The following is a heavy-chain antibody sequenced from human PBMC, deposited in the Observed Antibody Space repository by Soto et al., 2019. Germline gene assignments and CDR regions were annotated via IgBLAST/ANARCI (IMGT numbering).Heavy chain of an antibody. Sequence: QVQLVESGGGVVQPWRSLRLSFPASGFTFSTHAIHWVRQAPGKGLECVAIVSFYGSNKYYADSVKGRFTISRDNSKNTLYRQMSGLTPEDTALYYGARDQTGIPTDGGGRIDRWGQGTRVTVPS. V-gene: IGHV3-30-3*01. CDR2: VSFYGSNK. J-gene: IGHJ5*02. CDR3: ARDQTGIPTDGGGRIDR. CDR1: GFTFSTHA. D-gene: IGHD6-13*01.